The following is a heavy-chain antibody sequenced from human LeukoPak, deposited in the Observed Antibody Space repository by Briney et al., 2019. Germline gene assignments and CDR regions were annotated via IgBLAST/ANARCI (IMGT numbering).Heavy chain of an antibody. CDR1: GGSISSYY. D-gene: IGHD5-12*01. CDR3: ARDGYSGSDAL. J-gene: IGHJ4*02. V-gene: IGHV4-59*01. CDR2: IYYSGST. Sequence: SETLSLTCTVSGGSISSYYWSWIRQPPGKGLEWIGYIYYSGSTNYNPSLKSRVTISVDTSQNQFSLKLSSVTAADTAVYYCARDGYSGSDALWGQGTLVTVSS.